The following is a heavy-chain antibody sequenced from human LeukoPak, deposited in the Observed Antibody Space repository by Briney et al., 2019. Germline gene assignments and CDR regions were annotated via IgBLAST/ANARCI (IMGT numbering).Heavy chain of an antibody. CDR3: ARDLFGAYCGGTCPTPDY. CDR2: VNSDGTST. V-gene: IGHV3-74*01. Sequence: GGSLRLSCAASGFTFSSYWMFWVRQAPGKGLVWVSRVNSDGTSTNYADSVKGRFTVSRDNAKNTLYLQMNSLRVEDTAVYYCARDLFGAYCGGTCPTPDYWGQGTLVSVSS. J-gene: IGHJ4*02. CDR1: GFTFSSYW. D-gene: IGHD2-21*01.